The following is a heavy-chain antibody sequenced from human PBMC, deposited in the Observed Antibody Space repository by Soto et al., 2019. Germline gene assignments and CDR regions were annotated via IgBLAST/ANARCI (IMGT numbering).Heavy chain of an antibody. J-gene: IGHJ6*03. CDR1: GYTFTGYY. CDR3: AIGEGGSSWGLYYYYYYMDV. V-gene: IGHV1-2*04. Sequence: ASVKVSCKASGYTFTGYYMHWVRQAPGQGLEWMGWINPNSGGTNYAQKFQGWVTMTRNTSISTAYMELSRLRSEDTAVYYCAIGEGGSSWGLYYYYYYMDVWGKGTTVTVS. D-gene: IGHD6-6*01. CDR2: INPNSGGT.